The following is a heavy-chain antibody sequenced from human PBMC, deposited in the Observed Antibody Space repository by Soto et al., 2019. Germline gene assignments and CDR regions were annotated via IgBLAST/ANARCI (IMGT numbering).Heavy chain of an antibody. D-gene: IGHD3-16*01. J-gene: IGHJ3*02. Sequence: QVQLVESGGGVVQPGRSLRLSCAASGFTFSSYAMHWVRQAPGKGLEWVAVISYDGSNKYYADSVKGRFTISRDNSKNTLYLQVTSLRAEDTAVYYCARDPTLRGGAFDIWGQGTMVTVSS. CDR3: ARDPTLRGGAFDI. CDR2: ISYDGSNK. CDR1: GFTFSSYA. V-gene: IGHV3-30-3*01.